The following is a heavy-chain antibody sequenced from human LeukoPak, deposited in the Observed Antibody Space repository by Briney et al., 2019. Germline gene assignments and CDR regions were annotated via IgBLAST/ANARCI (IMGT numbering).Heavy chain of an antibody. V-gene: IGHV3-66*01. D-gene: IGHD1-26*01. CDR2: IYSGGSR. CDR1: GFTVSSNY. CDR3: ASATPRKYRYSGSYHFDY. J-gene: IGHJ4*02. Sequence: GGSLRLSCAASGFTVSSNYMSWVRQAPGKGLEWVSVIYSGGSRYYADSVKGRFTISRDNSKNTLYLQMNSLRAEDTAVYYCASATPRKYRYSGSYHFDYWGQGTLVTVSS.